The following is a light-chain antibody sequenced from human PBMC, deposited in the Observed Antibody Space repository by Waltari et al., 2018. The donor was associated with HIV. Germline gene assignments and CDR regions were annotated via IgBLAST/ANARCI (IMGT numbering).Light chain of an antibody. Sequence: QSVLTQPPSVSGAPGQRVPIPCTGSSSHIGAGYDVTRSQHLPGTAPKLLIYGNINRPSGVPDRFSGSKSGTSASLAITGLQAEDEADYYCQSYDSSLSGSWVFGGGTKLTVL. J-gene: IGLJ3*02. CDR2: GNI. CDR3: QSYDSSLSGSWV. V-gene: IGLV1-40*01. CDR1: SSHIGAGYD.